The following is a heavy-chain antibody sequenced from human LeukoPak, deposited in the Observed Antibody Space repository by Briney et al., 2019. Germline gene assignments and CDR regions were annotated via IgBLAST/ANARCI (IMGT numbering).Heavy chain of an antibody. CDR2: IIPMFDTA. D-gene: IGHD3-16*01. CDR3: ARADNWEGAKGD. J-gene: IGHJ3*01. CDR1: GGTFNRYA. V-gene: IGHV1-69*06. Sequence: SVKVSCKASGGTFNRYAISWVRQAPGQGLEWMGGIIPMFDTANYAQMFQGRVTITADKSTSTAYMELSSLTSEDTAVYYCARADNWEGAKGDWGQGTMVTVSS.